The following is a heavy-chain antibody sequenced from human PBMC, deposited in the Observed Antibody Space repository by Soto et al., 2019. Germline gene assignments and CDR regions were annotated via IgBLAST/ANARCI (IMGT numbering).Heavy chain of an antibody. CDR1: GFTFSDYY. CDR3: ARARPDIVQVVGETPAYYGMDV. D-gene: IGHD2-15*01. V-gene: IGHV3-11*01. CDR2: ISSRGFTK. Sequence: PGGSLRLYCAAPGFTFSDYYMSWIRQAPGKGLEWVSYISSRGFTKYYGDSVRGRFTISRDNAKKSLYLQMNSLRVEDTAVYYCARARPDIVQVVGETPAYYGMDVWGQGTTVTVSS. J-gene: IGHJ6*02.